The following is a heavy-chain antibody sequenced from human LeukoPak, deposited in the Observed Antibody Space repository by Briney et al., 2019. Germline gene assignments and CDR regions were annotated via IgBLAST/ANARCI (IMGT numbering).Heavy chain of an antibody. CDR2: INARGNT. J-gene: IGHJ5*02. V-gene: IGHV4-4*07. CDR1: GDSISDYY. CDR3: AREGPAYCGGDCSDQHWFDP. D-gene: IGHD2-21*02. Sequence: SETLSLTCTVSGDSISDYYWSWIRQPAGKGLEWIGRINARGNTNYNASLKSRVTMSVDTSKNQFSLKLSSVTAADTAVYYCAREGPAYCGGDCSDQHWFDPWGQGTLVTISS.